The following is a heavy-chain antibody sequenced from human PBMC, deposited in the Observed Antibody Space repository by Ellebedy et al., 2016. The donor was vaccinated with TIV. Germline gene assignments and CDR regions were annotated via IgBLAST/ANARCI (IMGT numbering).Heavy chain of an antibody. Sequence: PGGSLRLSCAASGFTFSAFGIHLVRQAPGKGLEWVAIIWYDGSNAYYADSVKGRFTIYRYNSKNTLYLQMNSLRGEDTGVYYCARGRGGSTGSDYFEYWGKGTLVSVSS. D-gene: IGHD2-8*02. CDR3: ARGRGGSTGSDYFEY. CDR1: GFTFSAFG. J-gene: IGHJ4*02. CDR2: IWYDGSNA. V-gene: IGHV3-33*01.